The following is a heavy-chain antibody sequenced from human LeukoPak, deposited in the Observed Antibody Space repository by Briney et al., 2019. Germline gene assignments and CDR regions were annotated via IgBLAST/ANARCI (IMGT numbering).Heavy chain of an antibody. CDR3: ATGNIFEY. V-gene: IGHV3-7*01. CDR2: IKYDGSEK. Sequence: PGGSLRLSCTVSGFTFSGHWMNWVRQAPGKGLEWVANIKYDGSEKGYVDSVEGRFTISRDNSKNSLFLQMNSLRAEDTAVYYCATGNIFEYWGQGTLVTVSS. J-gene: IGHJ4*02. CDR1: GFTFSGHW.